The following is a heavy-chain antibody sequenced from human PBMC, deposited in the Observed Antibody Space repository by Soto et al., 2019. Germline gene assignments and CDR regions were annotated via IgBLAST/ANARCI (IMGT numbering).Heavy chain of an antibody. V-gene: IGHV3-11*01. J-gene: IGHJ5*01. CDR1: GFTFSDNY. CDR3: VRAPYGFTSWFDS. Sequence: QVQLVESGGGLVKPGGSLRLSCAASGFTFSDNYMSWIRQAPGKGLEWVSYISSSGTTIYYADSVKGRFTISRDNAKNSLYLQMDSLRAEYTAVYYCVRAPYGFTSWFDSWGQGTLVTVSS. CDR2: ISSSGTTI. D-gene: IGHD3-10*01.